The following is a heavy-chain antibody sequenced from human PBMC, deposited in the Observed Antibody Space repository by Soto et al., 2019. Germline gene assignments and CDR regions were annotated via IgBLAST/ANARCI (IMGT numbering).Heavy chain of an antibody. D-gene: IGHD6-13*01. V-gene: IGHV3-30-3*01. J-gene: IGHJ4*02. Sequence: GGSLRLSCAASGFTFSSYAMHWVRQAPGKGLEWVAVISYDGSNKYYADSVKGRFTISRDNSKNTLYLQMNSLRAEDTAVYYCARDSPAGIAAAGPTCDYWGQGT. CDR2: ISYDGSNK. CDR3: ARDSPAGIAAAGPTCDY. CDR1: GFTFSSYA.